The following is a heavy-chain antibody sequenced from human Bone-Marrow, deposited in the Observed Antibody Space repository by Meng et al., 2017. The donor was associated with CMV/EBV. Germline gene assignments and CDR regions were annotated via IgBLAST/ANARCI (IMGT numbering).Heavy chain of an antibody. CDR2: ISSSGSTI. V-gene: IGHV3-11*04. D-gene: IGHD1-14*01. CDR1: GGSFSGYY. CDR3: ARGGESYGPEYYYYGMDV. Sequence: GGSLRLSCAVYGGSFSGYYWSWIRQAPGKGLEWVSYISSSGSTIYYADSVQGRFTISRDNAKNSLYLQMNSLRAEDTAVYYCARGGESYGPEYYYYGMDVWGQGTTVTVSS. J-gene: IGHJ6*02.